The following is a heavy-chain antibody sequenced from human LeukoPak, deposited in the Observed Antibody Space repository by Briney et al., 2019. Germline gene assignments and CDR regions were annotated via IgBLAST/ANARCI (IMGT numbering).Heavy chain of an antibody. CDR1: GYTFANYP. CDR2: IIPIFGTA. D-gene: IGHD3-22*01. J-gene: IGHJ4*02. Sequence: SVKVSCKASGYTFANYPMIWVRQAPGQGLEWMGGIIPIFGTANYAQKFQGRVTITADESTSTAYMELSSLRSEDTAVYYCARGLDDSSGYYYDYWGQGTLVTVSS. V-gene: IGHV1-69*13. CDR3: ARGLDDSSGYYYDY.